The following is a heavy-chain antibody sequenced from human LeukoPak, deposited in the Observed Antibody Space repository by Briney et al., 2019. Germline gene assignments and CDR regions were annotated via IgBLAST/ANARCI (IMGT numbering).Heavy chain of an antibody. CDR2: IYSSGST. J-gene: IGHJ1*01. CDR1: GGSISSGSYY. Sequence: SETLSLTCTVSGGSISSGSYYWSWIRQPAGKGLEWIGRIYSSGSTNYNPSFKSRVTISVDTSNNQFSLILSSVTAADTAIYYCARTDRSTRGEYFQHWGQGTLVTVSS. V-gene: IGHV4-61*02. CDR3: ARTDRSTRGEYFQH. D-gene: IGHD2-2*01.